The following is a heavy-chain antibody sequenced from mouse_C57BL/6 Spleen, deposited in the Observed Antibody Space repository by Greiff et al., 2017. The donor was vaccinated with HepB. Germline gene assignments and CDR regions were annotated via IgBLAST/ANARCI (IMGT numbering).Heavy chain of an antibody. Sequence: VQLQQSGAELVRPGSSVKLSCKASGYTFTSYWMHWVKQRPIQGLEWIGNIDPSDSETHYNQKFKDKATLTVDKSSSTAYMQLSILTSEDSAVYYCARFDGYGNYPEGYYDMDYWGQGTSVTVSS. CDR3: ARFDGYGNYPEGYYDMDY. CDR2: IDPSDSET. V-gene: IGHV1-52*01. J-gene: IGHJ4*01. D-gene: IGHD2-1*01. CDR1: GYTFTSYW.